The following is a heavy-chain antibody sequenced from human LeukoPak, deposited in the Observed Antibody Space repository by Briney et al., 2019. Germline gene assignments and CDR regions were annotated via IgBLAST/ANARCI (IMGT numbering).Heavy chain of an antibody. CDR1: GFTFSSYW. J-gene: IGHJ4*02. CDR2: MFFRGNTK. D-gene: IGHD3-3*01. CDR3: AKGITIFGVVAEGFDH. Sequence: PGGSLRLSCAASGFTFSSYWMSWVRQAPGKGLEWVAVMFFRGNTKHYAEFVKGRFTISRDNSKNTLYLQMNSLITEDTAVYYCAKGITIFGVVAEGFDHWGQGSLVTVSS. V-gene: IGHV3-30*18.